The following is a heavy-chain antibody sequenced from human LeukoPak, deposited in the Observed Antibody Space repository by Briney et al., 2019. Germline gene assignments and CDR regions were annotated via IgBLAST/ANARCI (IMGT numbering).Heavy chain of an antibody. D-gene: IGHD1-20*01. V-gene: IGHV3-11*04. CDR2: VSSGSSTI. CDR1: GFTFSDYY. J-gene: IGHJ4*02. Sequence: GGSLRLSCAASGFTFSDYYMSWIRQAPGKALEWVSYVSSGSSTIYYADSVKGRFTVSRDNGKRSLYLHMNSLRAEDTAMYYCAKDHNWSFEDWGQGTLVTVSS. CDR3: AKDHNWSFED.